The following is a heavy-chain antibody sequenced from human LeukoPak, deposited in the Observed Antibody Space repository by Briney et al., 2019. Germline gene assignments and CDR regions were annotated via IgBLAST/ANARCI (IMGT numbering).Heavy chain of an antibody. V-gene: IGHV3-21*01. CDR3: ARVGAAAGYDY. Sequence: GGSLRLSCAASGFIFSSYSMNWVRQAPGKGLEWVSSISSSSSYIYYADSVKGRFTISRDNAKNSLYLQMNSLRAEDTAVYYCARVGAAAGYDYWGQGTLVTVSS. CDR1: GFIFSSYS. J-gene: IGHJ4*02. D-gene: IGHD6-13*01. CDR2: ISSSSSYI.